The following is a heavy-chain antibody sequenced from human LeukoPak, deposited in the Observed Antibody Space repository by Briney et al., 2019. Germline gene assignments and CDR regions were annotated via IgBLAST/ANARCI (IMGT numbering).Heavy chain of an antibody. CDR2: INPNRGGK. J-gene: IGHJ4*02. V-gene: IGHV1-2*02. D-gene: IGHD3-10*01. Sequence: ASVKVSCKASGYTFTGYYMHWVRQAPGQGLEWMGWINPNRGGKNYAQKFQGRVTMTRDTPISTAYMELSRLRSDDTAVYYCARNLGYYGSGSYFSQTDYWGQGTLVTVSS. CDR3: ARNLGYYGSGSYFSQTDY. CDR1: GYTFTGYY.